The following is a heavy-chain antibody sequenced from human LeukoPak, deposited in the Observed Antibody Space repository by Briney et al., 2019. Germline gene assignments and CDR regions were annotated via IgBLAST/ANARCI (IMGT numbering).Heavy chain of an antibody. J-gene: IGHJ1*01. V-gene: IGHV1-18*01. D-gene: IGHD3-10*01. Sequence: ASLKVSCKASGYTFTRYGLRCVRQAPGQRLEWMGWSSAYNGNTNYAQKLQGRVTMTTDTSTSTAYMELRSLRSDDTAVYYCARDQGLWFGELEGSEYFQHWGEGTVVTVSS. CDR2: SSAYNGNT. CDR1: GYTFTRYG. CDR3: ARDQGLWFGELEGSEYFQH.